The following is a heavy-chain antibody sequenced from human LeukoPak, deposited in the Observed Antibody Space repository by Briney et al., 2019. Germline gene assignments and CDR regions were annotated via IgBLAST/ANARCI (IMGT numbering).Heavy chain of an antibody. J-gene: IGHJ5*01. D-gene: IGHD2-8*02. CDR1: GYSFTSYW. CDR3: ARIYSPSGGIYWVDS. V-gene: IGHV5-51*01. Sequence: SGESLKISCTGSGYSFTSYWIAWVRQMPGKGLEWMGTIYPGDSDTSYSPSFQGQVTISADKSISTAYLQWSSLKASDTAMYYCARIYSPSGGIYWVDSWGQGTLVTVSS. CDR2: IYPGDSDT.